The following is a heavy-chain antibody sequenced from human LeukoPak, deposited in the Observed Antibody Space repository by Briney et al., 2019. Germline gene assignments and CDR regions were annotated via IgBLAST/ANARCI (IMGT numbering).Heavy chain of an antibody. Sequence: PGGSLRLSCAASGFTVSSNYMSWVRRAPGKGLEWVSVIYSGGSTYYADSVKGRFTISRDNSKNTLYLQMNSLRADDTAVYYCARVRDGDYYDYWGQGTQVSVCS. V-gene: IGHV3-66*01. CDR3: ARVRDGDYYDY. D-gene: IGHD4-17*01. J-gene: IGHJ4*02. CDR2: IYSGGST. CDR1: GFTVSSNY.